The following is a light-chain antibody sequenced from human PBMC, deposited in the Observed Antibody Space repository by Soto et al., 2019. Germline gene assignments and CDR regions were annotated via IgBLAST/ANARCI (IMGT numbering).Light chain of an antibody. CDR3: QQYYSIPLT. V-gene: IGKV4-1*01. CDR1: QSVLYSSNNKNY. CDR2: WAS. J-gene: IGKJ4*01. Sequence: DIVMTQSPDSLAVPLGERATINCKSSQSVLYSSNNKNYLAWYQQKPGQPPKLLIYWASTRESGVPDRFSGSGSGTDFTLTIRSLQAEDVAVYYCQQYYSIPLTFGGGTKVDIK.